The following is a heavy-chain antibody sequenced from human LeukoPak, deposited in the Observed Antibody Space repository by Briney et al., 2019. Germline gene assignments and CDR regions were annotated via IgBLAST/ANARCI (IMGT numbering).Heavy chain of an antibody. D-gene: IGHD4-11*01. CDR3: ARDRTTVTTSDIGY. CDR1: GFTFSSYG. CDR2: IWYDGSNK. V-gene: IGHV3-33*01. J-gene: IGHJ4*02. Sequence: GGPLRLSCVASGFTFSSYGMHWVRQAPGKGLEWVAVIWYDGSNKYYADSVKGRFTISRDNSKNTLYLQMNSLRAEDTAVYYCARDRTTVTTSDIGYWGQGTLVTVSS.